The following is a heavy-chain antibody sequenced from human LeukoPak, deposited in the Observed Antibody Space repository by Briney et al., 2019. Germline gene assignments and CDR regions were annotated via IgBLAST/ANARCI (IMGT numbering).Heavy chain of an antibody. CDR3: ARDSRATSRYSTAERWVI. CDR2: IYSSGST. D-gene: IGHD1-26*01. CDR1: GGSISSYY. Sequence: PSETLSLTCTVSGGSISSYYWSWIRQPPGKGLEWIGVIYSSGSTNYSPSLKSRVTMSVDTSKNQFSLKLSSVTAADTAVYYCARDSRATSRYSTAERWVIWGQGTLVTVSS. J-gene: IGHJ4*02. V-gene: IGHV4-4*07.